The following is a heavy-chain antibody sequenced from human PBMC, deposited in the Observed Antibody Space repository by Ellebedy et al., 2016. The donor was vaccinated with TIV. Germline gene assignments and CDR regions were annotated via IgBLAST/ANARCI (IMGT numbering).Heavy chain of an antibody. D-gene: IGHD4-17*01. V-gene: IGHV3-7*01. CDR1: GFSFSSYW. CDR3: ASDGSYGDYRSPTHAFVM. J-gene: IGHJ3*02. CDR2: MRQDGGDK. Sequence: GGSLRLSCVGSGFSFSSYWMSWVRQAPGKGLEWVANMRQDGGDKYYVDSVKGRFTISRDNAQTSLYLQMNSLGADDTAMYYCASDGSYGDYRSPTHAFVMWGQGTMVSVSS.